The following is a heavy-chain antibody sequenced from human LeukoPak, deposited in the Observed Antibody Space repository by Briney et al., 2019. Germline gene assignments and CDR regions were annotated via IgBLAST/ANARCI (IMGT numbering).Heavy chain of an antibody. CDR1: GFTFSNVW. D-gene: IGHD2/OR15-2a*01. CDR3: TTSYHFTEKYFQH. Sequence: PGGSLRLSSAASGFTFSNVWMSWVRQAPGKGLEWVGRIKSKTDGGTTDYAAPVKGRFTISRDDSKNMLYMQMNSLKPEDTAVCYSTTSYHFTEKYFQHWGQGTLVTVSS. CDR2: IKSKTDGGTT. J-gene: IGHJ1*01. V-gene: IGHV3-15*01.